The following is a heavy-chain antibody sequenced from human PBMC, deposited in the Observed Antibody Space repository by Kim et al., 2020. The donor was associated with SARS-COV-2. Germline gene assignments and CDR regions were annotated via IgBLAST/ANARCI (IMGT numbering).Heavy chain of an antibody. J-gene: IGHJ4*02. D-gene: IGHD6-13*01. Sequence: GGSLRLSCAASGFTFSDYYMSWIRQAPGKGLEWISYISNSGFTTHYADSVKGRFTISRDNAKNSLYLQMNSLRAEDTAVYYCARGGSTVASGSIDYWGQGTMVTVSS. CDR3: ARGGSTVASGSIDY. V-gene: IGHV3-11*01. CDR2: ISNSGFTT. CDR1: GFTFSDYY.